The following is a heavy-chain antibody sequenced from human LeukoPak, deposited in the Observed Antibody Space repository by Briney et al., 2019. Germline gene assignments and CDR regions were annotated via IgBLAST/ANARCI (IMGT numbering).Heavy chain of an antibody. CDR2: IYYSGST. Sequence: PSETLSLTCAISGAPFSGYSWTWIRQPPGKGLEWIGYIYYSGSTNYNPSLKSRVIISVDTSKNQFSLKLSSVTAADTAVYYCARVEEGYGSGRRENYYYYYMDVWGKGTTVTISS. CDR1: GAPFSGYS. D-gene: IGHD3-10*01. V-gene: IGHV4-59*01. CDR3: ARVEEGYGSGRRENYYYYYMDV. J-gene: IGHJ6*03.